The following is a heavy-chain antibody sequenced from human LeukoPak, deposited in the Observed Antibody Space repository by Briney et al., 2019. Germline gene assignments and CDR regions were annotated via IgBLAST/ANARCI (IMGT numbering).Heavy chain of an antibody. CDR2: IIPIFGTA. CDR3: ARLTYYDFWSGMIGWFDP. V-gene: IGHV1-69*13. D-gene: IGHD3-3*01. CDR1: GGTFSSYA. J-gene: IGHJ5*02. Sequence: SVKVSCKASGGTFSSYAISWVRQAPEQGLEWMGGIIPIFGTANYAQKFQGRVTITADESTSTAYMELSSLRSEDTAVYYCARLTYYDFWSGMIGWFDPWGQGTLVTVSS.